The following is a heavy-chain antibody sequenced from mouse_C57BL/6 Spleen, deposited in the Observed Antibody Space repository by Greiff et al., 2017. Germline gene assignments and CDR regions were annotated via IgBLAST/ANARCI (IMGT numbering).Heavy chain of an antibody. CDR1: GFNIKDYY. D-gene: IGHD1-1*01. V-gene: IGHV14-1*01. Sequence: VQLQQSGAELVRPGASVKLSCTASGFNIKDYYMHWVKQRPEQGLEWIGRIDPEDGDTEYAPKFQGKATMTADTSSNTAYLQLSSLTSEDTAVYYCTTSTVVATDYFDYWGQGTTLTVSS. CDR2: IDPEDGDT. CDR3: TTSTVVATDYFDY. J-gene: IGHJ2*01.